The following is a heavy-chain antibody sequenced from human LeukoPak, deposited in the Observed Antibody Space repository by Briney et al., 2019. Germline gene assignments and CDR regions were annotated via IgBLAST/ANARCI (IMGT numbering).Heavy chain of an antibody. D-gene: IGHD2-2*01. CDR3: ASRYCSSTSCSPGDWFDP. V-gene: IGHV1-69*01. J-gene: IGHJ5*02. CDR2: IIPIFGTA. Sequence: ASVKVSCKASGGTFSSYAISWVRQAPGQGLEWMGGIIPIFGTANYAQKFQGRVTITADESTSTAYMELSSLRSEDTAVYYCASRYCSSTSCSPGDWFDPWGQGTLVTVSS. CDR1: GGTFSSYA.